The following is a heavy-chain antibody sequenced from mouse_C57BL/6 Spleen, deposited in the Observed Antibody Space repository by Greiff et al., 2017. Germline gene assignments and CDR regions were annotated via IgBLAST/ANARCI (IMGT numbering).Heavy chain of an antibody. CDR2: IDPETGGT. D-gene: IGHD1-1*01. CDR3: TSATVVAEWYFDV. J-gene: IGHJ1*03. CDR1: GYTFTDYE. Sequence: VQLQESGAELVRPGASVTLSCKASGYTFTDYEMHWVKQTPVHGLEWIGAIDPETGGTAYNQKFKGKAILTADKSSSTAYMEIRSLTSEDSAVYFCTSATVVAEWYFDVWGTGTTVTVSS. V-gene: IGHV1-15*01.